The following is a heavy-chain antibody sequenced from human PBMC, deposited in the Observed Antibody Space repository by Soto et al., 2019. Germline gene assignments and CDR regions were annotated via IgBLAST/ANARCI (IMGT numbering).Heavy chain of an antibody. Sequence: ASVKVSCKASGYTFTSYGISWVRQAPGQGLEWMGWISAYNGNTKYSQKFQGRVTITRDTSASTAYMELSSLRSEDTAVYYRARGLAPYYFDYWGQGTLVTVSS. CDR2: ISAYNGNT. D-gene: IGHD6-19*01. V-gene: IGHV1-18*01. CDR3: ARGLAPYYFDY. J-gene: IGHJ4*02. CDR1: GYTFTSYG.